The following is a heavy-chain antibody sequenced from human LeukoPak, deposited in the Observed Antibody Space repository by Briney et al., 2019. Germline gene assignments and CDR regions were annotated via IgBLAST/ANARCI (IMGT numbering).Heavy chain of an antibody. Sequence: GGSLRLSCAASGFTFSSYAMSWVRQAPGKGLEWVSAISGSGGSTYYADSVKGRFTISRDNSKNTLYLQMNSLRAEDTAVYYCAKLTDYYDSSGIFDYWGQGTLVTVSS. CDR3: AKLTDYYDSSGIFDY. V-gene: IGHV3-23*01. CDR1: GFTFSSYA. CDR2: ISGSGGST. J-gene: IGHJ4*02. D-gene: IGHD3-22*01.